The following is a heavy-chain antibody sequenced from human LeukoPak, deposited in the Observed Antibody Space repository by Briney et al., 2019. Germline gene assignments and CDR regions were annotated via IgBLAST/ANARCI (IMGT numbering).Heavy chain of an antibody. CDR2: IYHSGST. Sequence: PSETLSLTCTVSGYSISSGYHWGWIRPPPGKGLEWIGSIYHSGSTYYNPSLKSRVTISVDTSKNQFSLKLRSVTAADTAVYYCARVVQSSGFYLPEYFQHWGQGTLVTVSS. CDR1: GYSISSGYH. CDR3: ARVVQSSGFYLPEYFQH. V-gene: IGHV4-38-2*02. D-gene: IGHD3-22*01. J-gene: IGHJ1*01.